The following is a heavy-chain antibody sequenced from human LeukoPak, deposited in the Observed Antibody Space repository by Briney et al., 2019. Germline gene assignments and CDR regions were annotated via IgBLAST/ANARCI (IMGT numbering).Heavy chain of an antibody. CDR3: ARLGYGGSGSYSNYYFDY. J-gene: IGHJ4*02. CDR2: ISGSGGST. Sequence: GGSLRLSCAASGFTFSSYAMSWVRQAPGKGLEWVSAISGSGGSTYYAGSVKGRFTISRDNSKNTLYLQMNSLRAEDTAVYYCARLGYGGSGSYSNYYFDYWGQGTLVTVSS. D-gene: IGHD1-26*01. V-gene: IGHV3-23*01. CDR1: GFTFSSYA.